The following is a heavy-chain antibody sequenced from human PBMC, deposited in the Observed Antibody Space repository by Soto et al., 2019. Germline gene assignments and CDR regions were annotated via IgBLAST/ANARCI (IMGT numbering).Heavy chain of an antibody. CDR3: ARVGIAAPAKWFDP. CDR1: GGSVSSGSYY. V-gene: IGHV4-61*01. J-gene: IGHJ5*02. Sequence: SETLSLTCTVSGGSVSSGSYYWSWIRQPPGKGLEWIGYIYYSGSTNYNPSLKSRVTISVDTSKNQFSLKLSSVTAADTAVYYCARVGIAAPAKWFDPWGQGTLVTVSS. CDR2: IYYSGST. D-gene: IGHD6-6*01.